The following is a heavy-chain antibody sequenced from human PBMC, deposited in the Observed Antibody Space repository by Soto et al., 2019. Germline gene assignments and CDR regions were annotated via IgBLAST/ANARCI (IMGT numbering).Heavy chain of an antibody. CDR1: GFTFSRYD. D-gene: IGHD6-19*01. CDR2: IWYDGSNK. Sequence: VQLVESGGGVVQPGRSLRLSCAASGFTFSRYDMHWVRQAPGKGLEWVAVIWYDGSNKYYADSVKGRFTISRDNSKNALYVQMNSLRVEDTAMYYCARGGRGWYTDFQHWGQGALVTVSS. V-gene: IGHV3-33*01. J-gene: IGHJ1*01. CDR3: ARGGRGWYTDFQH.